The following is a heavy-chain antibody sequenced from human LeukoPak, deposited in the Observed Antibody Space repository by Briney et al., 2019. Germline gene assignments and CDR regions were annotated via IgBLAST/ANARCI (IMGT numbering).Heavy chain of an antibody. D-gene: IGHD6-13*01. J-gene: IGHJ3*02. Sequence: GGSLRLSCAASGFTFSSYWMSWVRQAPGKGLEWVANIKQDGSEKYYVGSVKGRFTISRDNAKNSLYLQMNSLRAEDTAVYYCARGIAAAGFDAFDIWGQGTMVTVSS. CDR1: GFTFSSYW. CDR3: ARGIAAAGFDAFDI. CDR2: IKQDGSEK. V-gene: IGHV3-7*01.